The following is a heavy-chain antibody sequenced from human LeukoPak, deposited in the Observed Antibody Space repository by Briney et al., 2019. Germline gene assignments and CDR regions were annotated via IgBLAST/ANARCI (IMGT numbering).Heavy chain of an antibody. D-gene: IGHD3-10*01. V-gene: IGHV3-53*01. J-gene: IGHJ1*01. CDR3: ARDFYGSGSYYLQH. Sequence: PGGSPRLSCAASGITVSSNYMSWVRQAPGKGLEWVSVIYSGGSTYYADSVKGRFTISRDNSKNTLYLQMNSLRAEDTAVYYCARDFYGSGSYYLQHWGQGTLVTVSS. CDR2: IYSGGST. CDR1: GITVSSNY.